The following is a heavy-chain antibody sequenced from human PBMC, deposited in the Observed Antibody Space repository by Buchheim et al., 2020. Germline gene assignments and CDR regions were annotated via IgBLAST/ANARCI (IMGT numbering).Heavy chain of an antibody. Sequence: EVQLVESGGGLVQPGGSLRLFCAASGFTFSSYWMHWVRQAPGKGLVWVSRINSDGSSTSYADSVKGRFTISRDNAKNTLYLQMNSLRAEDTAVYYCAREGLFDDFWSGPELYYYYGMDVWGQGTT. CDR2: INSDGSST. D-gene: IGHD3-3*01. CDR1: GFTFSSYW. CDR3: AREGLFDDFWSGPELYYYYGMDV. J-gene: IGHJ6*02. V-gene: IGHV3-74*01.